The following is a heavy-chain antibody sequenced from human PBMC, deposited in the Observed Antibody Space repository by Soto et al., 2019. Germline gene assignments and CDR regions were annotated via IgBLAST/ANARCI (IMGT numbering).Heavy chain of an antibody. J-gene: IGHJ3*02. Sequence: SETLSLTCTASGGSISSYYWSWIRQPPGKGLEWIGYIYYSGSTNYNPSLKSRVTISVDTSKNQFSLKLSSVTAADTAVYYCARAGWFGELFSAFDIWGQGTMVTVSS. CDR3: ARAGWFGELFSAFDI. CDR2: IYYSGST. V-gene: IGHV4-59*01. CDR1: GGSISSYY. D-gene: IGHD3-10*01.